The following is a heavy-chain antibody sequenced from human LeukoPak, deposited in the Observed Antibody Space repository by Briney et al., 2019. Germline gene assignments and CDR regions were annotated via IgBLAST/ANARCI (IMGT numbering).Heavy chain of an antibody. J-gene: IGHJ6*04. Sequence: ASVKVSCKASGYTFTGYYMHWVRQAPGQGLEWMGWINPNSGSTNYAQKFQGWVTMTRDTSISTAYMELSRLRSDDTAVYYCACSTTGTSWGLYGMDVWGKGTTVTVSS. D-gene: IGHD1-1*01. CDR1: GYTFTGYY. CDR2: INPNSGST. CDR3: ACSTTGTSWGLYGMDV. V-gene: IGHV1-2*04.